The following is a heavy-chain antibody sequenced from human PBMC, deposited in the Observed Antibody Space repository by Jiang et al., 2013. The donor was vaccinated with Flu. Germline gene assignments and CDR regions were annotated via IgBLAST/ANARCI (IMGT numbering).Heavy chain of an antibody. V-gene: IGHV4-61*02. D-gene: IGHD4-17*01. CDR1: GGSISSGSYY. CDR2: IYTSGST. CDR3: ARAPLRAGFDY. J-gene: IGHJ4*02. Sequence: GLVKPSQTLSLTCTVSGGSISSGSYYWSWIRQPAGKGLEWIGRIYTSGSTNYNPSLKSRVTISVDTSKNQFSLKLSSVTAADTAVYYCARAPLRAGFDYWGQETLVTVSS.